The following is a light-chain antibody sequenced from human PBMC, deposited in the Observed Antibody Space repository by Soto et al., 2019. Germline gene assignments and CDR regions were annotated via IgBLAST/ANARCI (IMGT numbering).Light chain of an antibody. CDR3: QQLNSYPIT. J-gene: IGKJ5*01. Sequence: VIWMTQSPSLLSASTGDRVTISCRMSQGISSYLAWYQQKPGKAPKXLIHAASTLQSGAPSTFSGSGYGTDLAITISSLQPEDIETYYCQQLNSYPITFGQGTRLEIK. CDR1: QGISSY. V-gene: IGKV1D-8*03. CDR2: AAS.